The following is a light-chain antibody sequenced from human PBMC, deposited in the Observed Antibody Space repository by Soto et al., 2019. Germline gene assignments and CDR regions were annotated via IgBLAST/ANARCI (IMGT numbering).Light chain of an antibody. CDR1: QSVSSN. V-gene: IGKV3-15*01. CDR2: GAS. CDR3: QQRSNWPPIT. Sequence: EIVMTQSPSTRSVSPVWRSTLSCSSRQSVSSNLAWYQQKPGQAPRLLIYGASNLQSGVPSRFSGSGSGTDFTLTISSLQPEDFAVYYCQQRSNWPPITFGQGTRLEIK. J-gene: IGKJ5*01.